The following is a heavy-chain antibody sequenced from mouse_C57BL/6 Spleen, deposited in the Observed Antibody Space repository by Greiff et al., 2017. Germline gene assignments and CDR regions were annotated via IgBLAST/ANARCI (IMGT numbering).Heavy chain of an antibody. CDR1: GYAFSSYW. Sequence: QVQLQQSGAELVKPGASVKISCKASGYAFSSYWMSWVKQRPGKGLEWIGQIYPGDGDTNYNGKFKGKATLTADKSSSTAYMQLSSLTSEDSAVYFCARDYYGSSYVWYFDVWGTGTTVTVSS. J-gene: IGHJ1*03. D-gene: IGHD1-1*01. V-gene: IGHV1-80*01. CDR2: IYPGDGDT. CDR3: ARDYYGSSYVWYFDV.